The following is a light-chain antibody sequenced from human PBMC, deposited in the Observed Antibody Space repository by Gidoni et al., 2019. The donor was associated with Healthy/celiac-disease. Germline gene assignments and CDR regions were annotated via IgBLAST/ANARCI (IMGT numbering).Light chain of an antibody. CDR2: KAS. Sequence: DIQMPQSPSTLPASVGDRVTITCRASQSFSSWLAWYQQKPGKAPNLLIYKASSLEGGVPSRFSGSGSGTKFTLTISSLQPDDFATYYCQQYNSYPYTFGQGTKLEIK. J-gene: IGKJ2*01. V-gene: IGKV1-5*03. CDR3: QQYNSYPYT. CDR1: QSFSSW.